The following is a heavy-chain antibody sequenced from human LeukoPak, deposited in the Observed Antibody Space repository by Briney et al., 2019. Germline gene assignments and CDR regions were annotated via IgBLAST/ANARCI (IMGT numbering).Heavy chain of an antibody. CDR1: GFDISSYG. V-gene: IGHV3-30*02. D-gene: IGHD6-19*01. CDR3: AKRKAVAAMSDFDY. J-gene: IGHJ4*02. Sequence: GGSLRPSFAPAGFDISSYGMHWVSQPPGEGLGWWVFILWGGGAQYYADSVKGRFTISRDNSKNTLYLQMNSLRGDDTAVYYCAKRKAVAAMSDFDYWGQGTLVIVS. CDR2: ILWGGGAQ.